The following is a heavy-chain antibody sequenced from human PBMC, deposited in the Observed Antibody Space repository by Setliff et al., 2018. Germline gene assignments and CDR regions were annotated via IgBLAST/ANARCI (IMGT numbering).Heavy chain of an antibody. V-gene: IGHV4-39*07. J-gene: IGHJ4*02. CDR3: ARGGTYRYFDY. Sequence: SETLSLTCTVSGAAISSGTYYWGWIRQPPGKGLEWIGRIHYLGTTYSNASLASRLTMSVDTSKNQLSLKLRSVTAADTAVYFCARGGTYRYFDYWGQGTLVTVSS. CDR2: IHYLGTT. CDR1: GAAISSGTYY.